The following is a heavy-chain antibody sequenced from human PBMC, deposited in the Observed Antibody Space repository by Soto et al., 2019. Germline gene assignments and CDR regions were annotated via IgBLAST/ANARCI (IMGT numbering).Heavy chain of an antibody. CDR3: AKESGVVVVLGSYFAY. Sequence: PGGSLRLSCAASGFTFSSYAMSWVRQAPGKGLEWVSAISGSGGSTYYADSVKGRFTISRDNSKNTLYLQMNSLRAEDTAVYYCAKESGVVVVLGSYFAYWGQGTLVTVSS. CDR1: GFTFSSYA. J-gene: IGHJ4*02. D-gene: IGHD3-22*01. CDR2: ISGSGGST. V-gene: IGHV3-23*01.